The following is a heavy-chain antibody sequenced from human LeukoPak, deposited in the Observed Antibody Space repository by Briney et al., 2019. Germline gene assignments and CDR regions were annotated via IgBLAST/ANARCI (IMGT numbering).Heavy chain of an antibody. D-gene: IGHD6-6*01. CDR2: ISSSGGST. CDR1: GFKFSSHA. V-gene: IGHV3-23*01. Sequence: GGSLRLSCAASGFKFSSHATSWVRQAPGQGLEWVSAISSSGGSTYYADSVKGRFTISRDNSNNTLYLQMNSLRADDTALYYCAKDPTAARYFDYWGQGILVIVSS. J-gene: IGHJ4*02. CDR3: AKDPTAARYFDY.